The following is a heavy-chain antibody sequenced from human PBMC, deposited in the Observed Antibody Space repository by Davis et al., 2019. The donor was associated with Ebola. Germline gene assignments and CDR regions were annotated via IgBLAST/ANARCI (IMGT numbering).Heavy chain of an antibody. CDR2: IYYSGST. D-gene: IGHD3-22*01. J-gene: IGHJ4*02. Sequence: PSETLSLTCTVSGGSISSYYWSWIRQPPGKGLEWIGYIYYSGSTNYNPSLKSRVTISVDTSKNQFSLKLSSVTAADTAVYYCARGSAVVTRGFDYWGQGTLVTVSS. CDR1: GGSISSYY. V-gene: IGHV4-59*12. CDR3: ARGSAVVTRGFDY.